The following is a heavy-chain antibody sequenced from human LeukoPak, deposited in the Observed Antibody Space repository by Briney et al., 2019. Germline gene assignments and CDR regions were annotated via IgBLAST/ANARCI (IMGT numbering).Heavy chain of an antibody. CDR3: AKHNYGYGPHPVLY. D-gene: IGHD5-18*01. CDR2: ISGSGGST. Sequence: GGSLRLSCAASGFIFSSYAMSWVRQAPGKGLEWVSAISGSGGSTYYADSVKGRFTISKDNSKNTLYLQMNSLRAEDTAVYYCAKHNYGYGPHPVLYWGQGTLVTVSS. J-gene: IGHJ4*02. V-gene: IGHV3-23*01. CDR1: GFIFSSYA.